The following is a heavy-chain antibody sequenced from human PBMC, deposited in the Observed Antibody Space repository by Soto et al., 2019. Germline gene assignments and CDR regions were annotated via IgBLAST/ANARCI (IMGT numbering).Heavy chain of an antibody. J-gene: IGHJ4*02. CDR3: ARDIVVVPAATCDFDY. CDR1: GFSLSTSGLG. CDR2: IYWDDDK. D-gene: IGHD2-2*01. Sequence: QITLKESGPTLVKPTQTLTLTCTFSGFSLSTSGLGVGWIRQPPGKALELLALIYWDDDKRYSPSLKNGLTSTNDTSKNQVVITMTNMDPMNTATYDCARDIVVVPAATCDFDYWGQGTLVTVSS. V-gene: IGHV2-5*02.